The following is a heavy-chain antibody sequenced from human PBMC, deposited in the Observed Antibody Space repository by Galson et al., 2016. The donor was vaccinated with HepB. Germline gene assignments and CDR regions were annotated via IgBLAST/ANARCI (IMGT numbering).Heavy chain of an antibody. D-gene: IGHD5-18*01. J-gene: IGHJ4*02. Sequence: SLRLSCAASGFTLSSYSMNWVRRAQGKGLEWVSYISSASSTIYYADSVKGRFTISRDNAKKSLYLQMNNLRDEDTAVYYCAREKTATIDYWGQGTLVTVSS. CDR2: ISSASSTI. CDR3: AREKTATIDY. CDR1: GFTLSSYS. V-gene: IGHV3-48*02.